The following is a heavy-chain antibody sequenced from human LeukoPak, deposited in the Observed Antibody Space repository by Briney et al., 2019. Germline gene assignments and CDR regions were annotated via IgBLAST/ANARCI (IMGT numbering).Heavy chain of an antibody. V-gene: IGHV4-4*07. CDR3: ASDLLSPGAFDI. CDR1: GGSISSYY. J-gene: IGHJ3*02. Sequence: PSETLSLTCTVSGGSISSYYWSWIRQPAEKGLEWIGRMYTSGSTNYNPSLKSRVTMSVDTSKNQFSLKLSSVTAADTAVYYCASDLLSPGAFDIWGQGTMVTVSS. CDR2: MYTSGST.